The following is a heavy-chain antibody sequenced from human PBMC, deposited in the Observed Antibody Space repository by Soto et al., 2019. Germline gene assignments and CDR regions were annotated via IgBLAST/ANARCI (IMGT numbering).Heavy chain of an antibody. J-gene: IGHJ4*02. V-gene: IGHV4-59*08. CDR3: ARHRRTTVAKFYFDN. CDR2: IFDSGNA. Sequence: QVQLQESGPGLVKPSETLSLTCTVSGGSINSYCWSWIRQPPGKGLEWIAYIFDSGNANYNPSLNSRVTISVDTSKNQFSPKLTSVTAADTAVYYCARHRRTTVAKFYFDNWGQGALVTVSS. D-gene: IGHD4-4*01. CDR1: GGSINSYC.